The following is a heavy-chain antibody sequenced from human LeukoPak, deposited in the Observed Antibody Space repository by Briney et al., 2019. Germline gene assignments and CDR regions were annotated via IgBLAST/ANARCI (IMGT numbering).Heavy chain of an antibody. V-gene: IGHV3-30*02. CDR3: AKGDSITIFGGGWFDP. J-gene: IGHJ5*02. Sequence: PGGSLGLSCAASGFTFSSYGMHWVRQAPGKGLEWVAFIRYDGSNKYYADSVKGRFTISRDNSKNTLYLQMNSLRAEDTAVYYCAKGDSITIFGGGWFDPWGQGTLVTVSS. CDR1: GFTFSSYG. CDR2: IRYDGSNK. D-gene: IGHD3-3*01.